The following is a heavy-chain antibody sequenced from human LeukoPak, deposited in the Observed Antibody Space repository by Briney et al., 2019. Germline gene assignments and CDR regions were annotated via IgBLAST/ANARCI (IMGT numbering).Heavy chain of an antibody. J-gene: IGHJ4*02. D-gene: IGHD4-17*01. Sequence: PSETLSLTYAGSGYSISSGYYWGWIRQSPRKGLKWIGSINRSGSTYYNPSLKSRVTISLDTSKNQSSLKLTSVTAADTAVYYCASTTVRSGYWGQGALVTVCS. CDR3: ASTTVRSGY. V-gene: IGHV4-38-2*01. CDR2: INRSGST. CDR1: GYSISSGYY.